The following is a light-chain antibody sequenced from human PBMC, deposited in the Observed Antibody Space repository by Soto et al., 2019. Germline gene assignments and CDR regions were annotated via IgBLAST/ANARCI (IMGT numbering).Light chain of an antibody. V-gene: IGKV3-20*01. CDR3: QQYGSSPPLT. Sequence: DIVLTQSPGTLSLSPGERATLSCRASQSVRSSYLAWYQQKPGQAPRLLIYGASSRATGIPDRFSGSVSGTDFTLTISRLEPEDFAVYYCQQYGSSPPLTFGGGTKVDIK. CDR2: GAS. CDR1: QSVRSSY. J-gene: IGKJ4*01.